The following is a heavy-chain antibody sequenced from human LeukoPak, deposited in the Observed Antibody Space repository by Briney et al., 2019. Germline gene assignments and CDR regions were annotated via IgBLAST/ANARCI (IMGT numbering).Heavy chain of an antibody. J-gene: IGHJ4*02. Sequence: RASVKVSCKASGGTFSSYAISWVRQAPGQGLEWMGRIIPIFGTANYAQKFQGRVTITTDESTSTAYMKLSSLRSEDTAVYYCARDSLYGSGARTPDYWGQGTLVTVSS. CDR1: GGTFSSYA. CDR3: ARDSLYGSGARTPDY. D-gene: IGHD3-10*01. V-gene: IGHV1-69*05. CDR2: IIPIFGTA.